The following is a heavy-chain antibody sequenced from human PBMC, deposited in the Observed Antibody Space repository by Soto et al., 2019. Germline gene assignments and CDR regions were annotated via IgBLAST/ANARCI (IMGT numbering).Heavy chain of an antibody. CDR3: ASDHMRSGLMTTYFY. V-gene: IGHV3-23*01. CDR2: ISGSGGST. D-gene: IGHD3-3*01. CDR1: GFTFSSYA. J-gene: IGHJ4*02. Sequence: EVQLLESGGGLVQPAGSLRLSCAASGFTFSSYAMSWVRQAPGKGLEWVSAISGSGGSTYYADSVKGRFTISRDNSKNTLYLQMNSLRAEDTAVYYCASDHMRSGLMTTYFYWGQGTLVTVSS.